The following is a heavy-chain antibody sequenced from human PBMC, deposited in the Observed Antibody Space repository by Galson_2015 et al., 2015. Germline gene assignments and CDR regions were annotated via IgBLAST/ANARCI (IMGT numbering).Heavy chain of an antibody. V-gene: IGHV3-30-3*01. CDR2: ISYDGSSK. CDR3: ARDYSSGWYENYYFDY. D-gene: IGHD6-19*01. Sequence: SLRLSCAASGFTFSSYAMHWVRQAPGKGLEWVAVISYDGSSKYYADSVKGRFTISRDNSKNTLYLQMNSLRAEDTAVYYCARDYSSGWYENYYFDYWGQGTLVTVSS. J-gene: IGHJ4*02. CDR1: GFTFSSYA.